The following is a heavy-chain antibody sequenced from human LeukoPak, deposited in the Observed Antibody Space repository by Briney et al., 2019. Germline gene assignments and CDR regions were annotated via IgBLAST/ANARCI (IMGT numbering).Heavy chain of an antibody. CDR1: GFTFSSYA. CDR2: ISYDGSNK. J-gene: IGHJ4*02. CDR3: AREISAVDCSGGSCSSVQSFDY. D-gene: IGHD2-15*01. Sequence: GGSLRLSCAASGFTFSSYAMSWVRQAPGKGLEWVAVISYDGSNKYYADSVKGRFTISRDNSKNTLYLQMNSLRAEDTAVYYCAREISAVDCSGGSCSSVQSFDYWGQGTLVTVSS. V-gene: IGHV3-30*04.